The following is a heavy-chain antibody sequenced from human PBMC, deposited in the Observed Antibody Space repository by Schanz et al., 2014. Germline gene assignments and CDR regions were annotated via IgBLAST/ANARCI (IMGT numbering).Heavy chain of an antibody. CDR2: VFPNGIT. J-gene: IGHJ6*02. CDR1: GGSIRSGTYY. Sequence: QVQLQESGPGLVKPSQTLSLTCTVSGGSIRSGTYYWSWIRQPAGKALEWVGRVFPNGITNYNPSLKSLVARSLNTSKNQFTPTQTSLTAADTAVYYCARDSLRGATGGCGMDVWGQGTTVTVSS. V-gene: IGHV4-61*02. D-gene: IGHD2-8*02. CDR3: ARDSLRGATGGCGMDV.